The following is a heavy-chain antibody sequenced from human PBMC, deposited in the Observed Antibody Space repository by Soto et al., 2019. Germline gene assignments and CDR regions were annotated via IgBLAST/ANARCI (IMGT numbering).Heavy chain of an antibody. V-gene: IGHV1-3*01. CDR3: ARDRPNYGESYYYYMDV. CDR2: INAGNGNT. Sequence: ASVKVSCKASGYTFTSYAMHRVRQAPGQRLEWMGWINAGNGNTKYSQKFQGRVTITRDTSASTAYMELSSLRSEDTAVYYCARDRPNYGESYYYYMDVWGKGTTVTVSS. D-gene: IGHD4-17*01. J-gene: IGHJ6*03. CDR1: GYTFTSYA.